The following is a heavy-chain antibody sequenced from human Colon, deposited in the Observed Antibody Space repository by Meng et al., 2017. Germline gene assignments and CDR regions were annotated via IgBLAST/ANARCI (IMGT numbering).Heavy chain of an antibody. J-gene: IGHJ5*02. V-gene: IGHV4-61*08. CDR2: VYYTGNT. Sequence: QGQRQESGQGLVRPSETLSLTCTVSGGSVSSGDYYWSWIRQPPGKGLEWLGYVYYTGNTNYNPSLKNRVTISLDTSNNQFSLKLTSMTAADAAIYYCARVNGDFDEAWFDPWGQGTLVTVSS. CDR1: GGSVSSGDYY. D-gene: IGHD2-21*02. CDR3: ARVNGDFDEAWFDP.